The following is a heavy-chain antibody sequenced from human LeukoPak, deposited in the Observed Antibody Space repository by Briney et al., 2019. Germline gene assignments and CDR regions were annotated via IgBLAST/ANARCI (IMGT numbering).Heavy chain of an antibody. V-gene: IGHV4-34*01. CDR2: INHSGST. CDR3: ARTNRGLKYYDILTGYLPYYFDY. Sequence: SETLSPTCAVYGGSFSGYYWSWIRQLPGKGLEWIGEINHSGSTNYNPSLKSRVTISVDTSKNQFSLKLSSVTAADTAVYYCARTNRGLKYYDILTGYLPYYFDYWGQGTLVTVSS. J-gene: IGHJ4*02. D-gene: IGHD3-9*01. CDR1: GGSFSGYY.